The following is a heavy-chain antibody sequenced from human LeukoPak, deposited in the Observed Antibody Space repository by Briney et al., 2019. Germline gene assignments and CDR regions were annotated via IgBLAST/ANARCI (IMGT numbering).Heavy chain of an antibody. CDR2: IIPILGIA. V-gene: IGHV1-69*04. D-gene: IGHD2-2*01. Sequence: SVKVSCKASGGTFSSYAISWVRQAPGQGLEWMGRIIPILGIANYAQKFQGRVTITADKSTSTAYMELSSLRSEDTAVYYCARDTVVVPCMDVWGQGTTVTVSS. CDR1: GGTFSSYA. CDR3: ARDTVVVPCMDV. J-gene: IGHJ6*02.